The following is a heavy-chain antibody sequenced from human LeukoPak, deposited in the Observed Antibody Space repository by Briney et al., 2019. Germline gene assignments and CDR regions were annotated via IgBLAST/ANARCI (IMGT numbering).Heavy chain of an antibody. D-gene: IGHD4-23*01. Sequence: GSLRLSWAGSGFTFSHYAMSWVRQAPGTGLEWVGSLTDSGDATYYADSVKGRLTISRDSSKNTLFLHMNSLRAEDTALYYCAKSPTVDAAFDIWGQGTMVTVS. CDR3: AKSPTVDAAFDI. V-gene: IGHV3-23*01. CDR2: LTDSGDAT. J-gene: IGHJ3*02. CDR1: GFTFSHYA.